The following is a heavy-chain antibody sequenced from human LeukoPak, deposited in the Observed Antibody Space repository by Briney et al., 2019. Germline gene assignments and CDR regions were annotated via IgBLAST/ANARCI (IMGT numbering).Heavy chain of an antibody. CDR2: ISAYSGNA. CDR1: GYTFISYG. CDR3: ARDPGNHPHP. Sequence: GASVKVSCKASGYTFISYGISWVRQAPGQGLEWMGWISAYSGNANYAQKLQGRVTMTTDTSTSTAYMELGRLRSDDTAGYYCARDPGNHPHPWGQGTLVTVSS. D-gene: IGHD3-10*01. V-gene: IGHV1-18*01. J-gene: IGHJ5*02.